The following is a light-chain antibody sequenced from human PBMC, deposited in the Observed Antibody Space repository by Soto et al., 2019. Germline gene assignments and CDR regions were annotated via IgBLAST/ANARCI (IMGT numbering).Light chain of an antibody. Sequence: QSVLTQPPSASGTPGQTVSISCSGSRSNIGRNAVSWYQQLPGAAPKLLIFLNSQRPSGVPDRFSVSKSGTSASLAISGLQSEDEADYYCASWDDSLNCAVFGGGTQLTVL. CDR2: LNS. V-gene: IGLV1-44*01. CDR1: RSNIGRNA. CDR3: ASWDDSLNCAV. J-gene: IGLJ7*01.